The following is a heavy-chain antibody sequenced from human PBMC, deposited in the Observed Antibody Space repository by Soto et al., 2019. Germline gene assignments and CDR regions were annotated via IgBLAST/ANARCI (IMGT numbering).Heavy chain of an antibody. CDR3: AREIGYSSTWPSY. D-gene: IGHD6-13*01. J-gene: IGHJ4*02. CDR2: IGFDGNND. V-gene: IGHV3-33*08. CDR1: GFTFSSYG. Sequence: PGGSLRLSCAASGFTFSSYGMSWVRQAPGKGLEWVAVIGFDGNNDYYANSVKGRFTISRDNSGNTLYLEMKSLRVEDTAVYYCAREIGYSSTWPSYWGPGTLVTVSS.